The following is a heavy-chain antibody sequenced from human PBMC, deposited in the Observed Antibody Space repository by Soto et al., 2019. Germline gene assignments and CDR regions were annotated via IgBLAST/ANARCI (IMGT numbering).Heavy chain of an antibody. V-gene: IGHV3-15*07. Sequence: PGGSLRLSCAASGFTFSNAWMNWVRQAPGKGLEWVGRIKSKTDGGTTDYAAPVKGRFTISRDDSKNTLYLQMNSLKTEDTAVYYCTTDHHCSGGSCYDPLYYYYYYGMDVWGQGTTVTVSS. CDR2: IKSKTDGGTT. D-gene: IGHD2-15*01. J-gene: IGHJ6*02. CDR1: GFTFSNAW. CDR3: TTDHHCSGGSCYDPLYYYYYYGMDV.